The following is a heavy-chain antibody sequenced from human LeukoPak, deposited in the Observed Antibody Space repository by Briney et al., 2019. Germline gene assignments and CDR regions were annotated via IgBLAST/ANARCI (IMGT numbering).Heavy chain of an antibody. CDR1: GGTFSSYA. Sequence: SVKVSCKASGGTFSSYAISWVRQAPGQGLEWMGVIIPIFGTANYAQKFQGRVTITADESTSTAYMELSSLRSEDTAVYYCARGGYDILTGYYSIWGQGTLVTVSS. V-gene: IGHV1-69*13. D-gene: IGHD3-9*01. CDR3: ARGGYDILTGYYSI. CDR2: IIPIFGTA. J-gene: IGHJ4*02.